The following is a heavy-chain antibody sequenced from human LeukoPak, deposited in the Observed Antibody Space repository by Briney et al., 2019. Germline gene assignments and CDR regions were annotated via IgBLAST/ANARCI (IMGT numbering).Heavy chain of an antibody. J-gene: IGHJ2*01. Sequence: GGSLRLSCAASGFTFSDYYMSWIRQAPGKGLEGVSYISSSSSYTNYADSVKGRFTISRDNAKSSLYLQMNSLRAEDTAVYYCARKETTYWYFDLWGRGTLVTVSS. CDR1: GFTFSDYY. CDR2: ISSSSSYT. V-gene: IGHV3-11*06. CDR3: ARKETTYWYFDL. D-gene: IGHD1-1*01.